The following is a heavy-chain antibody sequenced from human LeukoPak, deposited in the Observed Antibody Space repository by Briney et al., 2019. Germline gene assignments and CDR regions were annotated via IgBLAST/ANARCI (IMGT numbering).Heavy chain of an antibody. CDR1: GFTFSSYA. D-gene: IGHD3-9*01. CDR2: ISGSGGST. Sequence: GGTLRLSCAASGFTFSSYAMSWVRQAPGKGLEWVSAISGSGGSTYYADSVKGRFTISRDNSKNTLYLQMNSLRAEDTAVYYCAQTQYYDILTGYYFDYWGQGTLVTVSS. J-gene: IGHJ4*02. V-gene: IGHV3-23*01. CDR3: AQTQYYDILTGYYFDY.